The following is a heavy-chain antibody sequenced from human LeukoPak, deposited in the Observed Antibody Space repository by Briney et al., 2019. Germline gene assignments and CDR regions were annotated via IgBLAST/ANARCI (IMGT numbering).Heavy chain of an antibody. CDR2: IYYSGST. CDR3: ARRSVAADYDAFDI. J-gene: IGHJ3*02. CDR1: GGSISSYY. Sequence: SETLSLTCTVSGGSISSYYWSWIRQPPGKGPEWIGYIYYSGSTNYNPSLKSRVTISVDTSKNQFSLKLSSVTAADTVVYYCARRSVAADYDAFDIWGQGTMVTVSS. D-gene: IGHD2-15*01. V-gene: IGHV4-59*08.